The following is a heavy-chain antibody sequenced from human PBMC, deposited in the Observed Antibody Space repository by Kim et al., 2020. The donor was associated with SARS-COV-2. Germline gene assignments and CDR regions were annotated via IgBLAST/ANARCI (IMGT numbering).Heavy chain of an antibody. V-gene: IGHV3-21*01. J-gene: IGHJ6*02. CDR1: GFTFSIYS. Sequence: GGSLRLSCTASGFTFSIYSMHWVRQAPGKGLEWVSSISSSSSYIKYADSVKGRFTISRDNAKNSLYLQMNSLRAEDTAVFYCAIRDYCPRGVCQSHGMDVWGQGTTVTVSS. CDR2: ISSSSSYI. CDR3: AIRDYCPRGVCQSHGMDV. D-gene: IGHD2-8*02.